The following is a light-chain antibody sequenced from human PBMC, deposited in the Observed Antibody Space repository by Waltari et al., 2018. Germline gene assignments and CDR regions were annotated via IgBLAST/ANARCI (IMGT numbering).Light chain of an antibody. V-gene: IGLV4-69*01. CDR1: SGHTRNA. J-gene: IGLJ2*01. Sequence: QLVLTQSPSASASLGASVKLTCTLTSGHTRNAIAWHHHQAEKGPRYLMKLNYDGSHFKGDGIPDRFSGSSSGAERYLTISSLQSDDEGDYYCQAWGAGMLFGGGTKLTVL. CDR3: QAWGAGML. CDR2: LNYDGSH.